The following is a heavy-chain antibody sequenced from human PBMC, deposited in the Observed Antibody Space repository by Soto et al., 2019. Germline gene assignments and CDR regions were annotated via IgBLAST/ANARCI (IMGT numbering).Heavy chain of an antibody. CDR3: ARAPPNDGWFDP. D-gene: IGHD1-1*01. CDR2: LNPTDGTT. Sequence: ASLKVSCKASGFTFTNYYMHWVRQAPGQGLEWMGILNPTDGTTTYAEKFRGRVTMTRDTSTSTVYLELSSLTSEDTAVFYCARAPPNDGWFDPWGQGTLVTVSS. J-gene: IGHJ5*02. CDR1: GFTFTNYY. V-gene: IGHV1-46*01.